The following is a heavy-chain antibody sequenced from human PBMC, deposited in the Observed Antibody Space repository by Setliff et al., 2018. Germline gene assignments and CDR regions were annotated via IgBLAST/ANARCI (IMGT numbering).Heavy chain of an antibody. CDR1: GGSISSGNYY. Sequence: PSETLSLTCTVSGGSISSGNYYWSWIRQPAGKGLEWIGHIQTSGTTNYNPSLKSRVTISVDTSKRQFSLKLTSVTAADTAVYYCARAAKYDSSGYYGFWFDPWGQGNLVTVSS. D-gene: IGHD3-22*01. V-gene: IGHV4-61*09. CDR3: ARAAKYDSSGYYGFWFDP. CDR2: IQTSGTT. J-gene: IGHJ5*02.